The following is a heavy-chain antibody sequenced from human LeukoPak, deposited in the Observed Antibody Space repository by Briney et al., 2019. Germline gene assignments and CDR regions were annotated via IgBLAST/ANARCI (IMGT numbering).Heavy chain of an antibody. Sequence: ASVKISCKASGYTFSDYYIHWVRQAPGQGLEWMGWITPNSGGTKYAQRFQGRVTMTRDTSISTAYMDLSRLSSDDTAVYYCARHPGKVTNDWYFDLWGRGTLVTVSS. J-gene: IGHJ2*01. CDR1: GYTFSDYY. D-gene: IGHD4-23*01. CDR2: ITPNSGGT. V-gene: IGHV1-2*02. CDR3: ARHPGKVTNDWYFDL.